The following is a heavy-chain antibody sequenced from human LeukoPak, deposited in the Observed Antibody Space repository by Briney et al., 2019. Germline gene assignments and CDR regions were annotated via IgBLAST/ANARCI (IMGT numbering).Heavy chain of an antibody. D-gene: IGHD4-17*01. CDR2: TRGGGGSA. V-gene: IGHV3-23*01. CDR3: ARDPNGDYIGAFDM. J-gene: IGHJ3*02. CDR1: GFTFSAYA. Sequence: PGGSLRLSCTASGFTFSAYAMMWVRQAPGKGPEWVSATRGGGGSAFYADSVKGRFTISRDNSKYTLFLQMNSLRAEDTAVYYCARDPNGDYIGAFDMWGPGTMVTVPS.